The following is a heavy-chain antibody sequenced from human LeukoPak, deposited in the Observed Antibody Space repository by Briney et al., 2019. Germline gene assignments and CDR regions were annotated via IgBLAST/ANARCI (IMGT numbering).Heavy chain of an antibody. J-gene: IGHJ4*02. CDR2: ISWDGGST. D-gene: IGHD3-3*01. V-gene: IGHV3-43D*03. CDR3: AKGGYDFWSGYFDY. Sequence: GGSLRLSCAASGFTFDDYAMHWIRQAQGKGLEWVSLISWDGGSTYYADSVKGRFTISRDNSKNSLYLQMNSLRAEDTALYYCAKGGYDFWSGYFDYWGQGTLVTVSS. CDR1: GFTFDDYA.